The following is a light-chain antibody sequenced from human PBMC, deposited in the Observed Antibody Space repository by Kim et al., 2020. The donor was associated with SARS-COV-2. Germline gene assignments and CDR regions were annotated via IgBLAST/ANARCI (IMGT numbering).Light chain of an antibody. CDR1: QGISSY. V-gene: IGKV1-8*01. J-gene: IGKJ1*01. CDR2: AAS. Sequence: SASTGDRVTITCRASQGISSYLAWYQQKPGKAPKLLIYAASTLQSGVPSRFSGSGSGTDFTLTISCLQSEDFATYYCQQYYSSPTFGQGTKVDIK. CDR3: QQYYSSPT.